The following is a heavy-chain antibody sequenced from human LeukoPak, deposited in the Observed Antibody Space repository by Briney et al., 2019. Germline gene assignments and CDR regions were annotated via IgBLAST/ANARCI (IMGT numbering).Heavy chain of an antibody. D-gene: IGHD3-10*01. V-gene: IGHV4-34*01. CDR1: GGSFSGYY. CDR2: INHSGST. Sequence: PSETLSLTCAVYGGSFSGYYWSWIRQPPGKGLEWIGEINHSGSTNYNPSLKSRVTISVDTSKNQFSLKLSSVTGADTAVYYCARGPYYYGSGSNMDYYYMDVWGKGTPVTVSS. J-gene: IGHJ6*03. CDR3: ARGPYYYGSGSNMDYYYMDV.